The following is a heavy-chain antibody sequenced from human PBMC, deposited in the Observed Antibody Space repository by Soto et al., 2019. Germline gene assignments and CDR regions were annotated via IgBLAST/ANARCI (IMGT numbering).Heavy chain of an antibody. CDR1: GGTFSSYT. J-gene: IGHJ4*02. D-gene: IGHD6-19*01. Sequence: QVQLVQSGAEVKKPGSSVKVSCKASGGTFSSYTISWVRQAPGQGLEWMGRIIPILGRANYAQKFQGRVTISADKSTSTAYMELSSLICEETAVYYCAAGYSSGWSFDYWGQGTLVPVSS. CDR3: AAGYSSGWSFDY. V-gene: IGHV1-69*02. CDR2: IIPILGRA.